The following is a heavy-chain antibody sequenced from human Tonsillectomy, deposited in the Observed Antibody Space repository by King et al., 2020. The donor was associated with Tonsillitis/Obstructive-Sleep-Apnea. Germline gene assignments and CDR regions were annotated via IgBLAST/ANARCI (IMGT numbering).Heavy chain of an antibody. Sequence: VQLVESGGGVVQPGGSLRLSCAASGFTFDDYAMHRVRQAPGKGLEWVSLISGDGGSSYYADSVKGRFTISRDNSKNSLYLQMNSLSTEDTALYYCVKGGDMVVVPLDYWGQGTLVTVSS. V-gene: IGHV3-43*02. J-gene: IGHJ4*02. CDR1: GFTFDDYA. CDR2: ISGDGGSS. CDR3: VKGGDMVVVPLDY. D-gene: IGHD2-2*01.